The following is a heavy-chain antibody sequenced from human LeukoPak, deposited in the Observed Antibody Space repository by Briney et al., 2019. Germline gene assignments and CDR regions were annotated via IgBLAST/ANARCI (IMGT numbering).Heavy chain of an antibody. Sequence: GGSLRLSCAASAFTFSTYGMHWVRQAPGKGLEWGAFIRNDGSNKYHGDSVKGRFTISRDNSKHTLYLQMNSLRVEDTAVYYCAKAALGRGFCSTTSCFLDSWGQGTLVTVSS. CDR2: IRNDGSNK. V-gene: IGHV3-30*02. CDR3: AKAALGRGFCSTTSCFLDS. D-gene: IGHD2-2*01. J-gene: IGHJ4*02. CDR1: AFTFSTYG.